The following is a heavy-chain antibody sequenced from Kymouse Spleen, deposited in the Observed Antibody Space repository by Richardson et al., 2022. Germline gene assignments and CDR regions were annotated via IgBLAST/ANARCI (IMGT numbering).Heavy chain of an antibody. CDR2: ISGSGGST. D-gene: IGHD2-15*01. Sequence: EVQLVESGGGLVQPGGSLRLSCAASGFTFSSYAMSWVRQAPGKGLEWVSAISGSGGSTYYADSVKGRFTISRDNSKNTLYLQMNSLRAEDTAVYYCAKERYCSGGSCYNYYYYGMDVWGQGTTVTVSS. V-gene: IGHV3-23*04. CDR3: AKERYCSGGSCYNYYYYGMDV. J-gene: IGHJ6*02. CDR1: GFTFSSYA.